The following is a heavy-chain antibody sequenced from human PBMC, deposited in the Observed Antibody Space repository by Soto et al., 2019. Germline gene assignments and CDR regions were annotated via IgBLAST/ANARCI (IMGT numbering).Heavy chain of an antibody. CDR2: IYYSGST. V-gene: IGHV4-31*02. CDR1: GGSISSGNSY. Sequence: SETLSLTWSLSGGSISSGNSYWNWIRQHPGKGLEWIGHIYYSGSTYYNPSLKSRVSISVDTSKNQFSLRLSSVTAAHTAVYYSARDAGGFYSCNSGWFDPWGRGNLGT. CDR3: ARDAGGFYSCNSGWFDP. D-gene: IGHD4-4*01. J-gene: IGHJ5*02.